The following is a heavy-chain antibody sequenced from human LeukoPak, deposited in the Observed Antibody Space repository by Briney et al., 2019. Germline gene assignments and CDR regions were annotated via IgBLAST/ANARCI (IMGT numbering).Heavy chain of an antibody. V-gene: IGHV3-48*03. CDR1: GFTFSTYA. J-gene: IGHJ6*04. Sequence: GGSLRLSCAASGFTFSTYATSWVRQAPGKGLEWVSYISSSGSTIYYADSVKGRFTISRDNAKNSLYLQMNSLRAEDTAVYYCAELGITMIGGVWGKGTTVTISS. D-gene: IGHD3-10*02. CDR3: AELGITMIGGV. CDR2: ISSSGSTI.